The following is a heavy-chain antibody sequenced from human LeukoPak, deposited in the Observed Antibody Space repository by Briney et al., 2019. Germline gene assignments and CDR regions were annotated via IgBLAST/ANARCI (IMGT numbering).Heavy chain of an antibody. J-gene: IGHJ5*02. V-gene: IGHV4-4*09. CDR2: IFTSGWT. D-gene: IGHD2-21*01. Sequence: SETLSLTCTVSGGSISSHYWSWVRQSPGKGLEWIGYIFTSGWTDYNPSLKSRVTMSVDTSKNQLSMELRFLTAADTAVYYCATSHDVKTAPYDLWGQGTLVTVSS. CDR1: GGSISSHY. CDR3: ATSHDVKTAPYDL.